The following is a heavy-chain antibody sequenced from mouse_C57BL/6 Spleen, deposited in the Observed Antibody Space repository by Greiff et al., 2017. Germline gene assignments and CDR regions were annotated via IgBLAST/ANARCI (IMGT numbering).Heavy chain of an antibody. V-gene: IGHV1-53*01. D-gene: IGHD2-3*01. J-gene: IGHJ2*01. CDR2: INPSNGGT. CDR3: ARSGGYEGWLEDY. CDR1: GYTFTSYW. Sequence: LQQPGTELVKPGASVKLSCKASGYTFTSYWMHWVKQRPGQGLEWIGNINPSNGGTNYNEKFKSKATLTVDKSSSTAYMQLSSLTSEDSAVYYCARSGGYEGWLEDYWGQGTTLTVSS.